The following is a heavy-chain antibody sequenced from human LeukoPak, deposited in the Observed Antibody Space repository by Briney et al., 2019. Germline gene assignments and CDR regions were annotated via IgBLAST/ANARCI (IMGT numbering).Heavy chain of an antibody. CDR2: IYSGGST. D-gene: IGHD6-13*01. V-gene: IGHV3-53*01. CDR3: AREQIAAAGYFDY. CDR1: GFTASSND. Sequence: PGGSLRLSCAASGFTASSNDMSWVRQAPGKGLEWVSVIYSGGSTYYADSVKGRFTISRDNSKNTLYLQMNSLRAEDTAVYYCAREQIAAAGYFDYWGQGTLVTVSS. J-gene: IGHJ4*02.